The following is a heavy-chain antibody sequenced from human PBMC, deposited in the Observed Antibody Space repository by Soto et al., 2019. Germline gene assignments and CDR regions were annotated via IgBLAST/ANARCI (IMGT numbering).Heavy chain of an antibody. V-gene: IGHV3-30*18. CDR3: AKEADSTMGTAFDY. D-gene: IGHD5-18*01. J-gene: IGHJ4*02. Sequence: QVQLVESGGGVVQPGRSLRLSCAASGFSFSSYGIHWVRQTPGKGPEWVAVISYDGSYKYYADSVKGRFTISRDNSKNTVYLQMGSLRAEDTAFYYCAKEADSTMGTAFDYWGQGILVTVSS. CDR1: GFSFSSYG. CDR2: ISYDGSYK.